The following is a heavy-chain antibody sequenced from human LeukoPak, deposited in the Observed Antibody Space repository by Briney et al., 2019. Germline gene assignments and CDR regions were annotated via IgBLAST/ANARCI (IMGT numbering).Heavy chain of an antibody. CDR1: GYTFTGNY. J-gene: IGHJ5*01. V-gene: IGHV1-2*02. Sequence: ASVKVSCMASGYTFTGNYIHWVRQAPGQGLWWMAWIKPSSGGPISAQHFQDRGTMTRDTSISTAYMGLATPGFEDTAVYYCARGVGSSWFESWGQGTLVTVSS. D-gene: IGHD6-13*01. CDR2: IKPSSGGP. CDR3: ARGVGSSWFES.